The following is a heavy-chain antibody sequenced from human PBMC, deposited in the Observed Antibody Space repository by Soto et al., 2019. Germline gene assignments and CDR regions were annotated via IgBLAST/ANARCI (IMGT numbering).Heavy chain of an antibody. D-gene: IGHD1-7*01. CDR2: IHNDGSTT. CDR3: ARDNWNSY. Sequence: EMQLVESGGGLVQPGGSVRLSCAASGFTFSSYWMHWVRQAPGKGLMWVSRIHNDGSTTRYADSVKGRFTISRDNAKNTLYLQMSSLRVEDTAVYYCARDNWNSYWGQGTLVTVSS. V-gene: IGHV3-74*01. CDR1: GFTFSSYW. J-gene: IGHJ4*01.